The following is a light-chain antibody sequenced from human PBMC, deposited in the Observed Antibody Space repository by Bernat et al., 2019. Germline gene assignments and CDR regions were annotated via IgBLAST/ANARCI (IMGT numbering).Light chain of an antibody. CDR1: SSDVGGYNY. CDR3: SAWDSSLSAYV. Sequence: QSALTQPASVSGSPGQSITISCTGTSSDVGGYNYVSWYQQHPGKAPKLMIYDVSNRPSGVSNRFSGSKSGNTASLTISGLQPEDEADYYCSAWDSSLSAYVFGTGTKVTVL. V-gene: IGLV2-14*03. CDR2: DVS. J-gene: IGLJ1*01.